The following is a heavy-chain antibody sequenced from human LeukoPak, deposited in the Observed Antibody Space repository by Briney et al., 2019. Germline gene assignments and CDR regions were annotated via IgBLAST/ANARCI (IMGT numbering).Heavy chain of an antibody. D-gene: IGHD6-19*01. V-gene: IGHV1-2*02. J-gene: IGHJ5*02. CDR2: INPNSGGT. CDR1: GYTFTGYY. Sequence: GASVKVSCKASGYTFTGYYLHWVRQAPGQGLEWMGRINPNSGGTNCGQKFQGRVTMTRDTSISTAYMDLSSLTSDDTAVYYCARVDPGSIAVHHWGQGTLVTVSS. CDR3: ARVDPGSIAVHH.